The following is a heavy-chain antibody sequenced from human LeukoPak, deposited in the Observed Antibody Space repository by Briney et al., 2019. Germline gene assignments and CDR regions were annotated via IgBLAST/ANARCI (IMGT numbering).Heavy chain of an antibody. CDR1: GGSFSGYY. V-gene: IGHV4-34*01. CDR3: ARVRFLEWLLYERYYLDY. CDR2: INHSGST. Sequence: SETLSLTCAVYGGSFSGYYWSWIRQPPGKGLEWIGEINHSGSTNYNPSLKSRVTISVDTSKNQFSLKLSSVTAADTAVYYCARVRFLEWLLYERYYLDYWGQGTLVTVSS. D-gene: IGHD3-3*01. J-gene: IGHJ4*02.